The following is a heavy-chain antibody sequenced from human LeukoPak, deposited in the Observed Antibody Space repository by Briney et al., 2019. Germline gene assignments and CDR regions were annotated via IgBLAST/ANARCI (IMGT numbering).Heavy chain of an antibody. CDR1: GDTFSSYA. J-gene: IGHJ4*02. CDR3: ARGRMAGTYVFDS. Sequence: SVKVTCKASGDTFSSYAISWVRQAPGQGLEWMGGIIPVFGTANYAQKFQGRVTITADESTSTAYMELSSLRSEDTAVYYCARGRMAGTYVFDSWGQGTLVTVSS. V-gene: IGHV1-69*13. CDR2: IIPVFGTA. D-gene: IGHD6-19*01.